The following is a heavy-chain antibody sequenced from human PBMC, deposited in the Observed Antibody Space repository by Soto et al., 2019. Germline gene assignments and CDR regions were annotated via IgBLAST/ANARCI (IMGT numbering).Heavy chain of an antibody. J-gene: IGHJ4*02. D-gene: IGHD2-15*01. V-gene: IGHV3-23*01. CDR2: ISGSGGST. Sequence: PGGSLRLSCAASGFTFSSYAMSWVRQAPGKGLEWVSAISGSGGSTYYADSVKGRFTISRNNSKNTLYLQMNSLRAEDTAVYYCAKVRVAARYYFDYWGQGTLVTVSS. CDR3: AKVRVAARYYFDY. CDR1: GFTFSSYA.